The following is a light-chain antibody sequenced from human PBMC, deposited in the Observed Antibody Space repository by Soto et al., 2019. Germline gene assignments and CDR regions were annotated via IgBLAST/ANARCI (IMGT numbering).Light chain of an antibody. J-gene: IGKJ5*01. CDR1: QSVSSH. CDR2: DAS. Sequence: EIVLTQSPATLSLSPGERATVSCRASQSVSSHLAWYQQKRGQAPRLLIYDASSRASGIPARFSGSGSGTDITLTISSLEPEDFAVYYCQQGGNWPLTFGQGTRLEIK. V-gene: IGKV3-11*01. CDR3: QQGGNWPLT.